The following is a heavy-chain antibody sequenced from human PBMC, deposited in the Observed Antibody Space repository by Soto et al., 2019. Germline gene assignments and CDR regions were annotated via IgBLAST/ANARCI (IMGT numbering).Heavy chain of an antibody. CDR2: IIPILGIA. CDR3: AREEYYYGSGAFFDY. V-gene: IGHV1-69*08. D-gene: IGHD3-10*01. Sequence: QVQLVQSGAEVKKPGSSVKVSCKASGGTFSSYTISWVRQAPGQGLEWMGRIIPILGIANYAQKFQGRVTSTADKSTSTAYMELSSLGSEDTAVYYCAREEYYYGSGAFFDYWGQGTLVTVSS. J-gene: IGHJ4*02. CDR1: GGTFSSYT.